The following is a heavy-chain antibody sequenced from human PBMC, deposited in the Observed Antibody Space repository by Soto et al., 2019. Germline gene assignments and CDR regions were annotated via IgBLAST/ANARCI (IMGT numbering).Heavy chain of an antibody. V-gene: IGHV4-39*01. CDR3: ARHNTMVRGVIISVNWFDP. Sequence: SETLSLTCTVSGGSISGSSYYWGWIRQPPGKGLEWIGSIYYSGSTYYNPSLKSRVTISVDTSKNQFSLKLSSVTAADTAVYYCARHNTMVRGVIISVNWFDPWGQGTLVTVSS. J-gene: IGHJ5*02. CDR2: IYYSGST. CDR1: GGSISGSSYY. D-gene: IGHD3-10*01.